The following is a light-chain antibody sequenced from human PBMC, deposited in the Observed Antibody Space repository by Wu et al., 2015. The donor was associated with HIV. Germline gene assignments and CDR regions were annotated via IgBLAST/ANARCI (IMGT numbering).Light chain of an antibody. CDR1: QTLIHTH. J-gene: IGKJ3*01. Sequence: VVLTQSPGTLSLSPGERATLSCRASQTLIHTHLAWYQQKVGQPPRLLIFDTSTRATDIPDRFSGSGSGTDFSLTISKLEPEDSGIYHCHQYAATPFTFGPGTK. V-gene: IGKV3-20*01. CDR3: HQYAATPFT. CDR2: DTS.